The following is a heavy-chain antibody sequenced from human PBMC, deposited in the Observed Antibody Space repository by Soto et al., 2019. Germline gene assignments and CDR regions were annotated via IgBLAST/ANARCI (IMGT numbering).Heavy chain of an antibody. CDR2: TRNKANSYTT. V-gene: IGHV3-72*01. CDR3: AISGSYSFFDY. CDR1: GFTFSDHY. Sequence: GGSLRLSCAASGFTFSDHYMDWVRQAPGKGLEWVGRTRNKANSYTTEYASSVKGRFTISRDDSKNSLYLQMNSLTTADTAVYYCAISGSYSFFDYWGQGTLVTVSS. J-gene: IGHJ4*02. D-gene: IGHD1-26*01.